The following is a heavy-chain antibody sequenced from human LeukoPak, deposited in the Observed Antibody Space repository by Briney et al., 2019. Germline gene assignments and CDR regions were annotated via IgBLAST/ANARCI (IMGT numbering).Heavy chain of an antibody. CDR2: ISHDGSNK. CDR3: ATLHVH. Sequence: PGGSLRLSCAASGFTFSSYEMNWVRQAPGKGLEWVAVISHDGSNKYYADSVKGRFTISRDNSKNTLYLQMNNLRPEDSAVFYCATLHVHWGQGTLVTVSS. CDR1: GFTFSSYE. J-gene: IGHJ4*02. D-gene: IGHD6-6*01. V-gene: IGHV3-30-3*01.